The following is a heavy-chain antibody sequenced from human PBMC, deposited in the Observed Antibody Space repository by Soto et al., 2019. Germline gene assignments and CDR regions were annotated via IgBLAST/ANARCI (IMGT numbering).Heavy chain of an antibody. CDR3: ARWFTYGNFDYFDY. CDR1: GFTFSSHW. V-gene: IGHV3-74*01. J-gene: IGHJ4*02. CDR2: IDSSGSTT. Sequence: GGSLRLSCAASGFTFSSHWMHWFRQAPGKGLVWVSRIDSSGSTTTYADSVKGRFTISRDNARNTLFLQMNGLRAEDTAIYYCARWFTYGNFDYFDYWGQGTQVTVSS. D-gene: IGHD3-10*01.